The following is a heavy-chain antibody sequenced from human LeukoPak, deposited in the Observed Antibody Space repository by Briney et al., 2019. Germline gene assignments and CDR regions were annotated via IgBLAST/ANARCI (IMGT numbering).Heavy chain of an antibody. D-gene: IGHD3-3*02. Sequence: SETLSLTCNVSGDSISSGGYYWGWIRQPPGKGLEWIGSIYYSGNTNYNPSLKSRITISVDTSRNQFSLKLTSVTAADTAAYYCARPPPKKHLGHKKIDGFGHWGQGTLVTVSP. V-gene: IGHV4-39*01. CDR1: GDSISSGGYY. CDR3: ARPPPKKHLGHKKIDGFGH. J-gene: IGHJ4*02. CDR2: IYYSGNT.